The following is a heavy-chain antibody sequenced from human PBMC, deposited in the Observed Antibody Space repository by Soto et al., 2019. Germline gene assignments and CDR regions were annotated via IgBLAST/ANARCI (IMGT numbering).Heavy chain of an antibody. CDR3: AREMVAPSDNYYGLDV. CDR1: GFSFSIYA. CDR2: TSYDGSNK. V-gene: IGHV3-30-3*01. J-gene: IGHJ6*02. D-gene: IGHD2-15*01. Sequence: QVQLVESGGGVVQPGRSLRLSCAASGFSFSIYAIHCVRQAPGKGQEWLVDTSYDGSNKYYADSVEGRFTVSRDNSKNTLNLQMNSLRPEDTAGYFCAREMVAPSDNYYGLDVWGQGTTVTVSS.